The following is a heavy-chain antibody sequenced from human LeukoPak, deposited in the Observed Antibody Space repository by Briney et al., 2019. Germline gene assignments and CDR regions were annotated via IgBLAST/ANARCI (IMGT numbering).Heavy chain of an antibody. Sequence: GASVKVSCKASGYTFTSYDINWVRQATGQGLEWMGWMNPNSGNTGYAQKFQGRVTMTRNTSISTAYMELSSLRSEDTAVYYCARATGITGTTYLSLYYFDYWGQGTLVTVSS. CDR3: ARATGITGTTYLSLYYFDY. D-gene: IGHD1-7*01. CDR2: MNPNSGNT. CDR1: GYTFTSYD. V-gene: IGHV1-8*01. J-gene: IGHJ4*02.